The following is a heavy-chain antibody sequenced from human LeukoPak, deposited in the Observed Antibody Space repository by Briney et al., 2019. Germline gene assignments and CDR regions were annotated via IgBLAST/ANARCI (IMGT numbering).Heavy chain of an antibody. D-gene: IGHD4/OR15-4a*01. J-gene: IGHJ4*02. Sequence: GGPLRLSCTVSGFTVSSNSMSWVRQAPGKGLEWVSFIYSDNTHYSDSVKGRFTISRDNSKNTLHLQMNSLRAEDTAVYYCARRAGAYSHPYDYWGQGTLVTVSS. CDR1: GFTVSSNS. CDR3: ARRAGAYSHPYDY. CDR2: IYSDNT. V-gene: IGHV3-53*01.